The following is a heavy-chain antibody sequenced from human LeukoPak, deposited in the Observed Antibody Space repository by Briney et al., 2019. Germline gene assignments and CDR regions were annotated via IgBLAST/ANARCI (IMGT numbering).Heavy chain of an antibody. CDR1: GITFSDYY. D-gene: IGHD2-8*01. Sequence: PGGSLRLSCVASGITFSDYYMNWIRQAPGKGLEWVSYISGSGSTKYYADSVRGRFTISRDNAKNSLYLQMNSLRAEDTAVYYCARGGYCSNVVCYTSRSLDYWGQGTPVTVSS. CDR2: ISGSGSTK. CDR3: ARGGYCSNVVCYTSRSLDY. J-gene: IGHJ4*02. V-gene: IGHV3-11*01.